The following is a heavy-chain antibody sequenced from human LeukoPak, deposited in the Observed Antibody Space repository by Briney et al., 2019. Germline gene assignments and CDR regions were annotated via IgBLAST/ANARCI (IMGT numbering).Heavy chain of an antibody. CDR3: ASGISLHPGFDS. D-gene: IGHD2-21*01. J-gene: IGHJ4*02. V-gene: IGHV5-51*04. CDR1: GYSFSTHW. Sequence: GESLRISCEGSGYSFSTHWIGWVRQMPGKGLEWMGIMYPADSDTRYSPSFEGQVTISADKPTNTAYLRWSSLKASDTAIYYCASGISLHPGFDSWGQGTLVTVSS. CDR2: MYPADSDT.